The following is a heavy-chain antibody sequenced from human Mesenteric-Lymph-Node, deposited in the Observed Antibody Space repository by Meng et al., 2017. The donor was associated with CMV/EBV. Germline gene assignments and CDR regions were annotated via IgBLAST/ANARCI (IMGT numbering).Heavy chain of an antibody. CDR2: ISPYNGNT. J-gene: IGHJ6*02. D-gene: IGHD2-2*01. CDR1: GYTFTSFG. CDR3: ARDGRGIVVVSAALRSGYYYYGMDV. V-gene: IGHV1-18*01. Sequence: ASVKVSCKAFGYTFTSFGISWVRQAPGQGLEWVGWISPYNGNTNYAQKLQGRVTMTTDISTSTAYMELRSLRSDDTAVYYCARDGRGIVVVSAALRSGYYYYGMDVWGQGTTVTVSS.